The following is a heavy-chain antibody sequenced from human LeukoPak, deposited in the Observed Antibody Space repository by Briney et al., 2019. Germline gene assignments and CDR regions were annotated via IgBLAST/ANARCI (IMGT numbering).Heavy chain of an antibody. J-gene: IGHJ6*02. V-gene: IGHV1-69*13. Sequence: ASVNVSCKASGGTFSSYAISWVRQAPGQGLEWMGGIIPIFGTANYAQKFQGRVTITADEPTSTAYMELSSLRSEDTAVYYCARVSRTYYDSSGLPTYYYYYYGMDVWGQGTTVTVSS. CDR2: IIPIFGTA. CDR1: GGTFSSYA. D-gene: IGHD3-22*01. CDR3: ARVSRTYYDSSGLPTYYYYYYGMDV.